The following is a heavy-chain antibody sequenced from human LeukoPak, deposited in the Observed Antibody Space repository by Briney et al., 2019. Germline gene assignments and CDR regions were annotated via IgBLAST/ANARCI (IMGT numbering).Heavy chain of an antibody. Sequence: PSETLSLTCTVSGGSFSSGSYYWGWIRQPPGKGLEWIGSAYYSGSTYYNTSLKSRVTISVDTSKNQFSLKLSSVTAADTAVYYCARVNRDDGSGYGASDIWGQGTMVTVSS. J-gene: IGHJ3*02. CDR3: ARVNRDDGSGYGASDI. CDR2: AYYSGST. D-gene: IGHD3-22*01. CDR1: GGSFSSGSYY. V-gene: IGHV4-39*07.